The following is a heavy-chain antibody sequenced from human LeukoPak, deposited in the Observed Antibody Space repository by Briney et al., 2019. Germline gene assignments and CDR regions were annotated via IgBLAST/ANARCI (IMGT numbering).Heavy chain of an antibody. V-gene: IGHV1-18*01. J-gene: IGHJ4*02. D-gene: IGHD3-22*01. CDR1: GYTFTTYG. CDR3: ARKEVDSSGYFLNFDY. CDR2: ISVYSGNT. Sequence: ASVKVSCKASGYTFTTYGISWVRQAPGQGLEWMGWISVYSGNTNYAQKLQGRVTMTTYTSTSTAYMELRSLRSDDTAVYYCARKEVDSSGYFLNFDYWGQGTLVTVSS.